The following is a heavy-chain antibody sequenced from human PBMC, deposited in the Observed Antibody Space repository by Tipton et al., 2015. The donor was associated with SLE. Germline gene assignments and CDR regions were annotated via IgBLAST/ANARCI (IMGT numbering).Heavy chain of an antibody. J-gene: IGHJ4*02. CDR1: GFTFSSYV. CDR3: ARHAGDYAYFDS. D-gene: IGHD4-17*01. V-gene: IGHV3-23*01. CDR2: ISGSGYIT. Sequence: SLRLSCAASGFTFSSYVMNWVRQAPGKGLEWVAAISGSGYITFYAESVKGRFTVSRDNSQNTLILQMNSLRAEDTAVYYCARHAGDYAYFDSWGQGILVTVSS.